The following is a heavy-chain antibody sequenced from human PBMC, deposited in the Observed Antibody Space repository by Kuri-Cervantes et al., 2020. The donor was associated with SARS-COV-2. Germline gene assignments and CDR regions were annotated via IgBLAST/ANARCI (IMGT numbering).Heavy chain of an antibody. Sequence: GGSLRLSCAASGSTFSSYARHWVRQAPGKGLEWVAVISYDGSNKYYADSVKGRFTISRDNYKNTLYLQMNSLRAEDTAVYYCARGPEYSSGWYERGDYFDYWGQGTLVTVSS. CDR3: ARGPEYSSGWYERGDYFDY. J-gene: IGHJ4*02. CDR1: GSTFSSYA. D-gene: IGHD6-19*01. CDR2: ISYDGSNK. V-gene: IGHV3-30-3*01.